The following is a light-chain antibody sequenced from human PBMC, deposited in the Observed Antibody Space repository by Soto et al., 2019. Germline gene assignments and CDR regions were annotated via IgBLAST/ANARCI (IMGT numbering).Light chain of an antibody. J-gene: IGKJ1*01. CDR3: LQVYSFPRT. Sequence: DIHMTQSPSSVSACGVDGSARSGRASQDIGGRLAWFQQKPGKAPQYLIQAASILQSGVPSRFSGSGSGTEFILTINNLQPEDFASYFCLQVYSFPRTFGLGTKVDI. V-gene: IGKV1-12*01. CDR1: QDIGGR. CDR2: AAS.